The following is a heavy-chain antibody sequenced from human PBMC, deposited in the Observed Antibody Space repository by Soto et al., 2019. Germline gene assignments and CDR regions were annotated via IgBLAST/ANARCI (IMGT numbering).Heavy chain of an antibody. V-gene: IGHV1-69*01. Sequence: QVQLVQSGAEMKKPGSSVTVSCKVFGGTFISYSFSWVRQAPEQGPEWMGGIIPIFGTPNYAQKFQGRVTITADGSTSTAYMELSSLRSGDTAVYYCAGGVWRGYSEYYYGMDVWGQGTTVTVSS. CDR2: IIPIFGTP. CDR3: AGGVWRGYSEYYYGMDV. D-gene: IGHD3-3*01. CDR1: GGTFISYS. J-gene: IGHJ6*02.